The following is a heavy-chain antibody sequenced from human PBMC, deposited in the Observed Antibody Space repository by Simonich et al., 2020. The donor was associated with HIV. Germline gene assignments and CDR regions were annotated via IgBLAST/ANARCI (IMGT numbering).Heavy chain of an antibody. CDR3: ARGGYCSGGSCYPLFSRYGMDV. V-gene: IGHV4-34*01. CDR2: ISHSGNP. CDR1: GGSFSGYY. Sequence: QVQLQQWGAGLLKPSETLSLTCAVYGGSFSGYYWSWIRQSPGKGLGWIGEISHSGNPNFNPSLKSRVTISVDPSKNQVSLKLSSVTAADTAVYYCARGGYCSGGSCYPLFSRYGMDVWGQGTTVTVSS. J-gene: IGHJ6*02. D-gene: IGHD2-15*01.